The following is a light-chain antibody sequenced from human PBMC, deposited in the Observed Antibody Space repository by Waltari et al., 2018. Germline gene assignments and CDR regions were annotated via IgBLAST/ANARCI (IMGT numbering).Light chain of an antibody. Sequence: QSALTQPASVSGSPGQSITISCTGTSSDVGFYKYVSCYQQHPGQSPKLIIYDVSERPSGVSDRFSGSKSGNTASLTISGLQAEDEADYYCNSYTGSSSWVFGGGTKLAVL. CDR2: DVS. V-gene: IGLV2-14*01. CDR3: NSYTGSSSWV. J-gene: IGLJ3*02. CDR1: SSDVGFYKY.